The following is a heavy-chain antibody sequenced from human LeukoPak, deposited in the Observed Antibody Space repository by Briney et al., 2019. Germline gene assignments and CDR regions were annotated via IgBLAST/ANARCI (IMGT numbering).Heavy chain of an antibody. Sequence: GGSLRLSCAASGFIFSSYGMHWVRQAPGKGLEWVAFIRYDGSKKYYADSVKGRFTISRDNSKNTLYLQMNSLRAEDTAVYYCARPVDTAMGNWGQGTLVTVSS. D-gene: IGHD5-18*01. V-gene: IGHV3-30*02. J-gene: IGHJ4*02. CDR1: GFIFSSYG. CDR3: ARPVDTAMGN. CDR2: IRYDGSKK.